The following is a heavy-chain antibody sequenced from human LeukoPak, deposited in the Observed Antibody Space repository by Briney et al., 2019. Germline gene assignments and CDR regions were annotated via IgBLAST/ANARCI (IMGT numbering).Heavy chain of an antibody. Sequence: GGSLRLSCAASGFTFSSYAMSWVRQAPGKGLEWVSAVSGSGGSTYYADSVKGRFTISRDNSKNTLYLQMNSLRAEDTAVYYCAKDPELRYFDWSPFYYFDYWGQGTLVTVSS. J-gene: IGHJ4*02. CDR1: GFTFSSYA. V-gene: IGHV3-23*01. D-gene: IGHD3-9*01. CDR2: VSGSGGST. CDR3: AKDPELRYFDWSPFYYFDY.